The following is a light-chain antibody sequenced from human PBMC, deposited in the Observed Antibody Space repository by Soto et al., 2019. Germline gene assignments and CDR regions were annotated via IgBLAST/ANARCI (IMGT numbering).Light chain of an antibody. CDR1: SSDVGGYKY. CDR2: EVS. J-gene: IGLJ1*01. V-gene: IGLV2-14*01. CDR3: HSYTSSSTYV. Sequence: QSALTQPPSASGSPGQSVTISCTGTSSDVGGYKYVSWYQQHPGKAPKLMIYEVSIRPSRISNRFSGSKSGNTASLTISGLQAEDEADYYCHSYTSSSTYVFGTGTQLTVL.